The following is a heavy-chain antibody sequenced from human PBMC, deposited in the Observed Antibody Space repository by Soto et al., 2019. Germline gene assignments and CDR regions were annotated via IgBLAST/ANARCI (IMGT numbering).Heavy chain of an antibody. J-gene: IGHJ5*02. V-gene: IGHV4-30-4*01. CDR3: ARGGGYYDSSGYES. CDR2: IYYSGST. Sequence: SETLSLTCTVSGGSISSGDYYWSWIRQPPGKGLEWIGYIYYSGSTYYNPSLKSRVTISVDTSKNQFSLKLSSVTAADTAVYYCARGGGYYDSSGYESWGQGTLVTVSS. D-gene: IGHD3-22*01. CDR1: GGSISSGDYY.